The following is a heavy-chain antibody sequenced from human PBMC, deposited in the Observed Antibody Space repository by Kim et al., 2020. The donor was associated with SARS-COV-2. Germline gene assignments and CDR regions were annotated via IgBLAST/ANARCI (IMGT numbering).Heavy chain of an antibody. CDR3: ARVGVVPAGPNTYYYYGMDV. V-gene: IGHV4-31*03. D-gene: IGHD2-2*01. J-gene: IGHJ6*02. Sequence: SETLSLTCTVSGGSISSGGYYWSWIRQHPGKGLEWIGYIYYSGSTYYNPSLKSRVTISVDTSKNQFSLKLSSVTAADTAVYYCARVGVVPAGPNTYYYYGMDVWGQGTTVTVSS. CDR1: GGSISSGGYY. CDR2: IYYSGST.